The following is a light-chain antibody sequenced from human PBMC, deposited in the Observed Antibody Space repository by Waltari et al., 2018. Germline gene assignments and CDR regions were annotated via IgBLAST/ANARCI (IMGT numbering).Light chain of an antibody. CDR2: EAT. CDR1: QSIGSW. J-gene: IGKJ4*01. CDR3: QRYNSYPIT. V-gene: IGKV1-5*03. Sequence: DIQMTQSPSTLSASVGDRVTITCRASQSIGSWLAWYQQKPGKAPKLLIYEATSLESGVPSRFSASGSGTEFTLTIRSLQPDDFATYYCQRYNSYPITFGGGTRVEIK.